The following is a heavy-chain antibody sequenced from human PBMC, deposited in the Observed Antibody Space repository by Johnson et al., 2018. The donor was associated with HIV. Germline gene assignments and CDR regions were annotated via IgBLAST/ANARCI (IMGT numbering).Heavy chain of an antibody. J-gene: IGHJ3*02. V-gene: IGHV3-33*06. CDR3: AKEAITMEVDI. CDR1: EFTFSAFG. Sequence: QVQLVESGGGVVQPGRSLRLSCAASEFTFSAFGMHWVRQAPGKGLEWVAVIGFDGSNKYYADSVKGRFTISRDNSKNTLYLQMDSLRAEDTAVYYCAKEAITMEVDIWGQGTTVTVSS. D-gene: IGHD3-10*01. CDR2: IGFDGSNK.